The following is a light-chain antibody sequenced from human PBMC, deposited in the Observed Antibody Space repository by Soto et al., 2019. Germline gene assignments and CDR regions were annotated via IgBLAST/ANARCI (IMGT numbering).Light chain of an antibody. Sequence: QSALTQPPSASGTPGQRVTISCSGSTSNIGGSTVSWYQQFPGAAPKLLIYGNTRRPLGVPVRFSASKSDTSASLAISGLQSEDEADYYCATWNDGVFVFGIGTKVTVL. J-gene: IGLJ1*01. V-gene: IGLV1-44*01. CDR1: TSNIGGST. CDR3: ATWNDGVFV. CDR2: GNT.